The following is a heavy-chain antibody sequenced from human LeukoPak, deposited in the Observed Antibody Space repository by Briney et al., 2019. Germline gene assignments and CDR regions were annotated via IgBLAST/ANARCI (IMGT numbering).Heavy chain of an antibody. CDR3: TMKYSGYDRY. V-gene: IGHV3-15*01. Sequence: GGSLRLSCAASGFIFSNAWMSWVRQAPGKGLEWVGRIKSKTDGGTTDYAAPVKGRFTISRDDSKNTLYLQMNSLKIEDTAMYYCTMKYSGYDRYWGRGTLVTVSS. CDR2: IKSKTDGGTT. CDR1: GFIFSNAW. J-gene: IGHJ4*02. D-gene: IGHD5-12*01.